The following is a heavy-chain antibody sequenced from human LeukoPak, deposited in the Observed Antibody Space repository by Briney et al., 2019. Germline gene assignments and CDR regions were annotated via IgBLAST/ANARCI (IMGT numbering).Heavy chain of an antibody. CDR3: ARHARSGPVTF. J-gene: IGHJ4*02. CDR1: GRSFSGYY. V-gene: IGHV4-34*01. D-gene: IGHD2-21*02. CDR2: INHSGST. Sequence: PSETLSLTCAVYGRSFSGYYWSWIRQPPGKGLEWIGEINHSGSTNYNPSLKSRVTISVDTSKNQFSLKLSSVTAADTAVYYCARHARSGPVTFWGQGTLVTVSS.